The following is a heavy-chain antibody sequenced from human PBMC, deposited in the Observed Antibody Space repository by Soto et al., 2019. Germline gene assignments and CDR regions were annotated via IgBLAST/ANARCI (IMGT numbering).Heavy chain of an antibody. J-gene: IGHJ6*02. CDR3: LMVTFSAMDV. CDR2: INHIGRT. D-gene: IGHD2-15*01. Sequence: SETLSLTCDMSGGSFSGYYWTWIRQPPGKGLEWIGEINHIGRTNYNPSLKSRVTIVLDTSKNQFSLKLTSVTAADTAVYYCLMVTFSAMDVWGQGTTVTVSS. CDR1: GGSFSGYY. V-gene: IGHV4-34*01.